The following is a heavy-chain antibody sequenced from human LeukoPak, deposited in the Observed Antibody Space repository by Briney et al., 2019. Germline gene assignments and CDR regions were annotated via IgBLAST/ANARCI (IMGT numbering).Heavy chain of an antibody. V-gene: IGHV4-61*08. D-gene: IGHD3-3*01. CDR1: GGSISSGDYY. J-gene: IGHJ4*02. CDR2: IYYSGST. Sequence: EPSETLSLTCTVSGGSISSGDYYWSWIRQPPGKGLEWIGYIYYSGSTNYNPSLKSRVTISVDTSENQFSLKLSSVTAADTAVYYCARGDIGDRYYDFYYFDYWGQGTLVTVSS. CDR3: ARGDIGDRYYDFYYFDY.